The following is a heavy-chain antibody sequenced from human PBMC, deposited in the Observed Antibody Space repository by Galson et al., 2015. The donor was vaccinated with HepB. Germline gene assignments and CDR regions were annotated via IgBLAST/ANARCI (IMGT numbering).Heavy chain of an antibody. CDR2: IDGSGDRT. CDR1: GFTFRIYG. D-gene: IGHD3-10*01. J-gene: IGHJ5*02. V-gene: IGHV3-23*01. CDR3: VKDVGRDLFGPGA. Sequence: SLRLSCAASGFTFRIYGMSWVRQAPGKGLEWVSGIDGSGDRTEYADSVQGRFIVSRDNSKNTSYLQISGLRVEDTAKYYCVKDVGRDLFGPGAWGQGTLVTVSS.